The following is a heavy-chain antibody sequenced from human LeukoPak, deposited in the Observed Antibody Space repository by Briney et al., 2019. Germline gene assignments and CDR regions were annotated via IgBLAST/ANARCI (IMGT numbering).Heavy chain of an antibody. CDR2: ISGGGENT. CDR1: GFTFTSYA. V-gene: IGHV3-23*01. D-gene: IGHD1-1*01. J-gene: IGHJ2*01. CDR3: AKPRAMTTGVGRYFDL. Sequence: GRSLRLSCAASGFTFTSYAMSWIRQAPGNCLEWASAISGGGENTYYGDSVKGRFTNSRDNSKNTLYLQMNSLRAEDTATYYCAKPRAMTTGVGRYFDLWGRGTLVTVSS.